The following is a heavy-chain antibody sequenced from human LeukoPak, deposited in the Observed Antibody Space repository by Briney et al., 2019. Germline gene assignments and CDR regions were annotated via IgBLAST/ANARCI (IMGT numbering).Heavy chain of an antibody. CDR2: ISSSGSTI. CDR1: GFTFSDYY. J-gene: IGHJ6*03. Sequence: PGGSLRLSCAASGFTFSDYYMSWIRQAPGKGLEWVPYISSSGSTIYYADSVKGRFTISRDNAKNSLYLQMNSLRAEDTAVYYCAGTIFGNYYYYMDVWGKGTTVTVSS. D-gene: IGHD3-3*01. CDR3: AGTIFGNYYYYMDV. V-gene: IGHV3-11*04.